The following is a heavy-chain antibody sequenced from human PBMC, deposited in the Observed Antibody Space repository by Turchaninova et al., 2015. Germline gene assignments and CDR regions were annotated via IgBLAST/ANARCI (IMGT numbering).Heavy chain of an antibody. CDR2: ISAYTGKK. Sequence: QVQLVQSGVEVKKPGASVKVSCKASGYTFTNYGITWVRQAPGQGLEGMGWISAYTGKKTYAQKGQGRVTRTTDTSTITAYMELRSLRSDDTAVYYCASTGRGSPLGGFIYGYKDAFDIWGQGTMVTVSS. V-gene: IGHV1-18*01. CDR1: GYTFTNYG. CDR3: ASTGRGSPLGGFIYGYKDAFDI. D-gene: IGHD5-18*01. J-gene: IGHJ3*02.